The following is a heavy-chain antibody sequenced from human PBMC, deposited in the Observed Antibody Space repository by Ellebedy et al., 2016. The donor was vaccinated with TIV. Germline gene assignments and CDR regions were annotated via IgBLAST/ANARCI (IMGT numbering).Heavy chain of an antibody. Sequence: MPSETLSLTCTVPGGSISSSNYYWGWIRQPPGKGLEWMGRIYYSGTTYYNPSLKSRLTISVDTSKNHFSLQLSSVTAADTAVYYCARHGLSGIPAVDYWGQGTLVTVSS. J-gene: IGHJ4*02. V-gene: IGHV4-39*01. CDR2: IYYSGTT. D-gene: IGHD3-10*01. CDR1: GGSISSSNYY. CDR3: ARHGLSGIPAVDY.